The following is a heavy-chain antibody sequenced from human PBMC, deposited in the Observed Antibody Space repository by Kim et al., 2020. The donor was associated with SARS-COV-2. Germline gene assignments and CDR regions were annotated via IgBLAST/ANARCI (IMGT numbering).Heavy chain of an antibody. D-gene: IGHD6-19*01. J-gene: IGHJ4*02. CDR3: ARGQQWLIRDFDF. V-gene: IGHV1-2*02. CDR2: INSNSGDT. CDR1: GYTFTSHY. Sequence: ASVKVSCKSSGYTFTSHYIHWVRQAPGQGLEWIGWINSNSGDTILARKFQGRVTLTRDTSITTAYMELNRLTSDDTAVYYCARGQQWLIRDFDFWGQGAQVAVSS.